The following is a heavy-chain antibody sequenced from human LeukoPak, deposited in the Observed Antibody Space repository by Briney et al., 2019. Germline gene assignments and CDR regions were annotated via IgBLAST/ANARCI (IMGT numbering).Heavy chain of an antibody. CDR2: ISSSSSYI. CDR3: ARDGMTDWAFDY. V-gene: IGHV3-21*01. D-gene: IGHD1-1*01. CDR1: GYTFSSYS. J-gene: IGHJ4*02. Sequence: GGSLRLSCAASGYTFSSYSMNWVRQAPGKGLEWVSSISSSSSYIYYADSVKGRFTISRDNAKNSLYLQMNSLRAEDTAVYYCARDGMTDWAFDYWGQGTLVTVSS.